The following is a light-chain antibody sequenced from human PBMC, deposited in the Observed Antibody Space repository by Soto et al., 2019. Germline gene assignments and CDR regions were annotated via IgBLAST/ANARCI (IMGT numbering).Light chain of an antibody. V-gene: IGKV3D-15*01. CDR3: QQYNDWPPWT. CDR2: GAS. J-gene: IGKJ1*01. CDR1: QSVSTN. Sequence: EVVLTQSPATLSLSPGERASLSCRASQSVSTNLAWYQQKPGQAPSLLIYGASTRATGIPARFSGRGSATEFTLTISSLQSEAFAVYYCQQYNDWPPWTFGQGTKVEIK.